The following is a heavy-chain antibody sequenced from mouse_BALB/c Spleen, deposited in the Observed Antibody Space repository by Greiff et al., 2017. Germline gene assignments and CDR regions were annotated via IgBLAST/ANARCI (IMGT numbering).Heavy chain of an antibody. CDR1: GYSITSDYA. J-gene: IGHJ2*01. D-gene: IGHD2-1*01. Sequence: EVKLQESGPGLVKPSQSLSLTCTVTGYSITSDYAWNWIRQFPGNKLEWMGYISYSGSTSYNPSLKSRISITRDTSKNQFFLQLNSVTTEDTATYYCAREGYYGNPFDYWGQGTTLTVSS. V-gene: IGHV3-2*02. CDR2: ISYSGST. CDR3: AREGYYGNPFDY.